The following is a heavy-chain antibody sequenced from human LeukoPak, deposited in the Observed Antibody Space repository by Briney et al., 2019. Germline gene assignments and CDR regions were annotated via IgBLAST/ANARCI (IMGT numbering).Heavy chain of an antibody. CDR1: GASISRYY. CDR2: IYDGGRT. V-gene: IGHV4-59*08. J-gene: IGHJ5*02. CDR3: ARHGGYLALNWFDP. Sequence: PSETLSLTCTVSGASISRYYWSWIRQPPGKGLEWIGYIYDGGRTNYNPPLRSRVTISIDTSKNQFSLKLNSVTAADTAVYYCARHGGYLALNWFDPWGHGTLVTVS. D-gene: IGHD6-13*01.